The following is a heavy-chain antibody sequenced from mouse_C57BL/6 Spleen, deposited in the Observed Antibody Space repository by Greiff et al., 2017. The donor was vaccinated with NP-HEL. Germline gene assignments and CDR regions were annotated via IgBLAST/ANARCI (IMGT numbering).Heavy chain of an antibody. CDR2: ISSGGDYI. CDR1: GFTFSSYA. D-gene: IGHD1-1*01. CDR3: TRGYYGSSYGDDYFDY. J-gene: IGHJ2*01. Sequence: EVKLVESGEGLVKPGGSLKLSCAASGFTFSSYAMSWVRQTPEKRLEWVAYISSGGDYIYYADTVKGRFTISRDNARNTLYLQMSSLKSEDTAMYYCTRGYYGSSYGDDYFDYWGQGTTLTVSS. V-gene: IGHV5-9-1*02.